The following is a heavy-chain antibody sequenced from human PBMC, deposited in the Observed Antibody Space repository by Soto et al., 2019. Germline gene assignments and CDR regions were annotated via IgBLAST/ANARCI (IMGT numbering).Heavy chain of an antibody. V-gene: IGHV4-4*02. CDR1: GGSISSSNW. J-gene: IGHJ4*02. D-gene: IGHD3-9*01. Sequence: PSVTLSLTCAVSGGSISSSNWWSWVRQPPGKGLEWIGEIYHSGSTNYNPSLKSRVTISVDKSKNQFSLKLSSVTAADTAVYYCASNGVYDILTGYDLYYFDYWGQGTLVTVSS. CDR3: ASNGVYDILTGYDLYYFDY. CDR2: IYHSGST.